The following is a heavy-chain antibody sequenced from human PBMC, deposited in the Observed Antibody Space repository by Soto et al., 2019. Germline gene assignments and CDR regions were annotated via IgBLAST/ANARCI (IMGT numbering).Heavy chain of an antibody. CDR3: ARGAFCGGAPGCRDMDV. Sequence: ASVKVSCKSSGYKFISHSITWVRQAPGQGLEWMGRISAYNGNTNYAQKLQGRITMTTDTSTNTAYMELRSLRSDDTAVYYCARGAFCGGAPGCRDMDVWGQGTTVTVSS. D-gene: IGHD2-21*01. J-gene: IGHJ6*02. CDR2: ISAYNGNT. CDR1: GYKFISHS. V-gene: IGHV1-18*01.